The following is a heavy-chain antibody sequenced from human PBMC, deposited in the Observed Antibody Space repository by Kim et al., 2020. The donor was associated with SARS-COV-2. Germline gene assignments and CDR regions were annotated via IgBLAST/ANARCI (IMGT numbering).Heavy chain of an antibody. V-gene: IGHV1-18*01. CDR2: ISAYNGNT. CDR1: GYTFTSYG. Sequence: ASVKVSCKASGYTFTSYGISWVRQAPGQGLEWMGWISAYNGNTNYAQKLQGRVTMTTDTSTSTAYMELRSLRSDDTAVYYCARSVYGSGSYRGWFDPWGQGTLVTVSS. D-gene: IGHD3-10*01. CDR3: ARSVYGSGSYRGWFDP. J-gene: IGHJ5*02.